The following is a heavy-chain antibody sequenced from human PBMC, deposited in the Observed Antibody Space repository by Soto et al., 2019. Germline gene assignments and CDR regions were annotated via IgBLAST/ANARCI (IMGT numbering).Heavy chain of an antibody. CDR1: GGSIISGDYY. CDR2: IYYSGDT. Sequence: SETLSLTCTVSGGSIISGDYYWSWIRQTPGKGLEWIGYIYYSGDTNYNPSLKSRVIISVDTSKNQFSLKLSSVTAADTAMYYCAREAEAVAVAGTGSHYGMDVWGQGTTVTVSS. CDR3: AREAEAVAVAGTGSHYGMDV. D-gene: IGHD6-19*01. V-gene: IGHV4-30-4*01. J-gene: IGHJ6*02.